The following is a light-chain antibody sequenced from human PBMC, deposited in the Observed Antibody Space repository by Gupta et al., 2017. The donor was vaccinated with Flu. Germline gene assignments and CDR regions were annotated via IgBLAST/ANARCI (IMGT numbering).Light chain of an antibody. CDR2: DSD. CDR3: QQRANWRFT. J-gene: IGKJ4*01. CDR1: QSVATV. V-gene: IGKV3-11*01. Sequence: PATLSLSPGDSATLSGRASQSVATVLAGYQQKHGQSPRIRSDDSDKRATDIPGRCSGSGSGTDFTLTISNLEPEEFAVYYCQQRANWRFTFGGGTRVELK.